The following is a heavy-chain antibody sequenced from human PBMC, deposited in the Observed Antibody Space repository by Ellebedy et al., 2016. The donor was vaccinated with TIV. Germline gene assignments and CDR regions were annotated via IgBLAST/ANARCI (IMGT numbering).Heavy chain of an antibody. CDR3: ARSSGGDTAMVFG. CDR1: GFTFSSYA. CDR2: ISYDGSNK. D-gene: IGHD5-18*01. V-gene: IGHV3-30*04. Sequence: GESLKISXAASGFTFSSYAMHWVRQAPGKGLEWVAVISYDGSNKYYADSVKGRFTISRDNAKNSLYLQMNSLRDEDTAVYYCARSSGGDTAMVFGWGQGTLVTVSS. J-gene: IGHJ4*02.